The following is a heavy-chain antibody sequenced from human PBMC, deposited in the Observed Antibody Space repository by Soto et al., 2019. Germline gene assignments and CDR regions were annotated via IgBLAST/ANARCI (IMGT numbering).Heavy chain of an antibody. D-gene: IGHD3-9*01. CDR1: GYTLTELS. CDR2: SDPEDGET. Sequence: ASVKVSCKVSGYTLTELSMHWVRQAPGKGLEWMGGSDPEDGETIYAQKFQGRVTMTEDSSTDTAYMELSSLRSEDTAVYYCATDRLLTGYYFSWGQGTLVNVSS. J-gene: IGHJ5*02. V-gene: IGHV1-24*01. CDR3: ATDRLLTGYYFS.